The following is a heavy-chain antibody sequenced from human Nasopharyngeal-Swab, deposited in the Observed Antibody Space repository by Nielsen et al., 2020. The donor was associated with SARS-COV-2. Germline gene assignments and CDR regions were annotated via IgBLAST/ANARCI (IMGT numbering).Heavy chain of an antibody. V-gene: IGHV3-48*04. Sequence: GGSLRLSCAASGFTFSSYSMNWVRQAPGKGLEWVSYISSSSSTIYYADSVKGRFTISRDNAKNSLYLQMNSLRAEDTAVYYCARDPPVGATTAFDYWGQGTLVTVSS. D-gene: IGHD1-26*01. CDR3: ARDPPVGATTAFDY. CDR1: GFTFSSYS. J-gene: IGHJ4*02. CDR2: ISSSSSTI.